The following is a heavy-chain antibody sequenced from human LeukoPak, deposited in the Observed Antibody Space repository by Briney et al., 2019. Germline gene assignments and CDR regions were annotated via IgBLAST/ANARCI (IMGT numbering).Heavy chain of an antibody. V-gene: IGHV4-4*08. D-gene: IGHD3-22*01. CDR3: ARPHTYYYDTTPYPGAFDI. CDR1: GGSISSYY. Sequence: SETLSLTCTVSGGSISSYYWSWIRQPPGKGLEWIGYIYTSGSTNYNPSLKSRVTISVDTSKNQFSLKLSSVTAADTAVYYCARPHTYYYDTTPYPGAFDIWGQGTMVTVSS. J-gene: IGHJ3*02. CDR2: IYTSGST.